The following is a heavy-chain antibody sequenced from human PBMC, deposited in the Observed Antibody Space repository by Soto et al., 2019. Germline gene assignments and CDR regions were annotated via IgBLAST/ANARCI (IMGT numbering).Heavy chain of an antibody. CDR3: ASDDEYSGNGMDV. D-gene: IGHD3-10*01. CDR2: ILNDGSNR. Sequence: QVQLVESGGGVVQPGRSLRLSCAASEFTFSNYGMHWVRQAPGKGLEWVAVILNDGSNRYHADSVKDRFTISRDNSKKTLYLQMKSLRAEDTAVYYCASDDEYSGNGMDVWGQGTTVTVS. J-gene: IGHJ6*02. CDR1: EFTFSNYG. V-gene: IGHV3-33*01.